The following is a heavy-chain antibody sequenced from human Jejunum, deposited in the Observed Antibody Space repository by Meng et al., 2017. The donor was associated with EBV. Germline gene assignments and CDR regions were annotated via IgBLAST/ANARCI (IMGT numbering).Heavy chain of an antibody. J-gene: IGHJ4*02. CDR3: AGLRYSGYDRAFDY. CDR1: GGSVNSGNVY. Sequence: QRQLQESGPGLVKPSGTLSPTCTVSGGSVNSGNVYWSWIRQPPGKGLEWIGYIYYSGSTNYIPSLKSRVTISLDTSKNQFSLKLSSVTAADTAVYYCAGLRYSGYDRAFDYWGQGALVTVSS. CDR2: IYYSGST. D-gene: IGHD5-12*01. V-gene: IGHV4-61*01.